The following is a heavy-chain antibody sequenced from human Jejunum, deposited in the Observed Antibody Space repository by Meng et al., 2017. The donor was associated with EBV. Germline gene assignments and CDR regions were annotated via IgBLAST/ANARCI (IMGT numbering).Heavy chain of an antibody. V-gene: IGHV4-4*02. D-gene: IGHD3-22*01. CDR1: GGLISDKVV. CDR2: IYHGGGT. J-gene: IGHJ4*02. CDR3: AGNGYYALEY. Sequence: QVHLRKAATRSDEPFGTVSLTVVGSGGLISDKVVWSWGRQPPGKGLEWLGEIYHGGGTNYNPSLESRVTISVDKSKNQFSLKLNSVTVADTAVYYCAGNGYYALEYWGPGSLVTVSS.